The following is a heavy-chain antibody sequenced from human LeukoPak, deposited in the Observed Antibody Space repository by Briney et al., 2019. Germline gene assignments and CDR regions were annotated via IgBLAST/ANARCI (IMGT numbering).Heavy chain of an antibody. CDR2: IKQDGSEK. D-gene: IGHD2-2*01. CDR3: ARFVLGEPADY. Sequence: PGGSLRLSCAASGFTFSSYWTSWVRQAPGKGLEWVANIKQDGSEKYYVDSVKGRFTISRDNAKNSLYLQMNSLRAEDTAVYYCARFVLGEPADYWGQGTLVTVSS. V-gene: IGHV3-7*01. CDR1: GFTFSSYW. J-gene: IGHJ4*02.